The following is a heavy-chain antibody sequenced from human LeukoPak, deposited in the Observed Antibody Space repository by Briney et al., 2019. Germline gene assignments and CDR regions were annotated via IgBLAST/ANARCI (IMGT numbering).Heavy chain of an antibody. J-gene: IGHJ4*02. Sequence: GGSLRLSCAASGFTSTDYWMSWVRQAPGKGLEWVANIKRDGSEKYYVDSVKGRFTISRDNSRNTVHLQMNSLRAEDTAVYYCAKDSFVRDIYRFFDWSFDGWGQGTLATVSS. D-gene: IGHD3-9*01. V-gene: IGHV3-7*01. CDR3: AKDSFVRDIYRFFDWSFDG. CDR2: IKRDGSEK. CDR1: GFTSTDYW.